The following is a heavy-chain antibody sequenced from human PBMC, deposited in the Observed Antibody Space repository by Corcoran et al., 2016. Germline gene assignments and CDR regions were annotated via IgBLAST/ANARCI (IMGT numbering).Heavy chain of an antibody. J-gene: IGHJ6*02. CDR2: ISHDGSTK. Sequence: QVQLVESGGGVVQPGRSLRLSCVVSGFTFSSYGIHWVRQAPVKGLEWVAVISHDGSTKYYADSVKGRFTISRENSKNRLYLQMNSVTFEDTAVYYCARDRGRMGSLELENYHFGKDVWGQGTTVTVSS. CDR1: GFTFSSYG. D-gene: IGHD1-7*01. CDR3: ARDRGRMGSLELENYHFGKDV. V-gene: IGHV3-30*03.